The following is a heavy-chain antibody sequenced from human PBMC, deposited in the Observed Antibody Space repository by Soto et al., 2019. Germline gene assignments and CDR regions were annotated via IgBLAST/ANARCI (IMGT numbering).Heavy chain of an antibody. V-gene: IGHV1-3*01. CDR3: ARKDYSSSGIYHFDY. CDR2: INAANGDT. CDR1: GYTFATYP. Sequence: QVQLVQSGAEVKEPGASVKVSCKASGYTFATYPIHWVRQAPGQRLEWMGWINAANGDTGFSQKFQGRVTVARDTSASTVYMELSSLRSDDTAVYYCARKDYSSSGIYHFDYWGQGTLVTVSS. D-gene: IGHD3-10*01. J-gene: IGHJ4*02.